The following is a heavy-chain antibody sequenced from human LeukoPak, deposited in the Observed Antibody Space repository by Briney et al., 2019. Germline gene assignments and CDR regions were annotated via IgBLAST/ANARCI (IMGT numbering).Heavy chain of an antibody. CDR1: GYTFTSYD. D-gene: IGHD2-2*01. CDR3: ARMEDLGYCSSTSCPYNWFDP. V-gene: IGHV1-8*01. CDR2: MNPNSGNT. J-gene: IGHJ5*02. Sequence: ASVKVSCKASGYTFTSYDINWVRQATGQGLEWMGWMNPNSGNTGYAQKFQGRVTMTRNTSISTAYMELSSLRSGDTAVYYCARMEDLGYCSSTSCPYNWFDPWGQGTLVTVSS.